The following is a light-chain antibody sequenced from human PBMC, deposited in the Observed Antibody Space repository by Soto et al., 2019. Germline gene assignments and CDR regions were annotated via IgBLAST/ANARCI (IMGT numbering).Light chain of an antibody. CDR2: AAS. CDR3: QQTYSTPFT. J-gene: IGKJ3*01. V-gene: IGKV1-39*01. Sequence: DILMTQSPSSLSASVADRVTITCRASQSISNYLNWYQQKPGKAPKLLIYAASSLQSGVPSRFSGSGSGTDFTLTISSLQPEDFATYYCQQTYSTPFTFAPGTKVDLK. CDR1: QSISNY.